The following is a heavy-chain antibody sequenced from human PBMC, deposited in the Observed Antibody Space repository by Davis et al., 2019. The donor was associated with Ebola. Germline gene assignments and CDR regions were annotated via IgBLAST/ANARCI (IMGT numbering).Heavy chain of an antibody. Sequence: PGGSLRLSCAASGFSFSSHWMTWVRQAPGKGLESVAKINKDGSQQYYVDSVKGRFTISRDNAQNSLYLQMNSLRAEDTAMYYCAKEDWWRFDPWGQGTLVTVSS. CDR3: AKEDWWRFDP. J-gene: IGHJ5*02. V-gene: IGHV3-7*03. D-gene: IGHD2-8*02. CDR2: INKDGSQQ. CDR1: GFSFSSHW.